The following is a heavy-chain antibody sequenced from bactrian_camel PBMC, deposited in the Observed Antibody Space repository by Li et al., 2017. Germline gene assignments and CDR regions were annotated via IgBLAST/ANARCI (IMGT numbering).Heavy chain of an antibody. CDR1: GLTFRAYD. CDR3: AMASGGWFGFWDY. Sequence: VQLVESGGGLAQPGGSLTLTCTVSGLTFRAYDMSWVRQAPGKGLEWVTTILMSGSGAHYPDSVKGRLTMSSDNAKNTVYLQINSLKSEDTALYYCAMASGGWFGFWDYWGQGTQVTVS. D-gene: IGHD3*01. CDR2: ILMSGSGA. J-gene: IGHJ4*01. V-gene: IGHV3S40*01.